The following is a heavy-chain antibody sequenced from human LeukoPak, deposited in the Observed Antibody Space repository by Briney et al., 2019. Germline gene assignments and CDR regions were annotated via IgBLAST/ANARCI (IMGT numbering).Heavy chain of an antibody. CDR3: TRPFSGIAMAGTGFDY. J-gene: IGHJ4*02. Sequence: PGGSLRLSCTASGFTFGDYAMSWFRQAPGKGLEWVGFIRSKAYGGTTEYAASVKGRFTISRDDSKSIAYLQMNSLKTEDTAVYYCTRPFSGIAMAGTGFDYWGQGTLVTVSS. V-gene: IGHV3-49*03. CDR1: GFTFGDYA. CDR2: IRSKAYGGTT. D-gene: IGHD6-19*01.